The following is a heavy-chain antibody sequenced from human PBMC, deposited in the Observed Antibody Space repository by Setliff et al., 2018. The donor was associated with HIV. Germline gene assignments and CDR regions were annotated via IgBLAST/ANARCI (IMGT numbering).Heavy chain of an antibody. CDR2: VYYSGNT. J-gene: IGHJ4*02. CDR3: AIRSVDYGDLDY. CDR1: NGSIISPTHY. V-gene: IGHV4-39*01. D-gene: IGHD4-17*01. Sequence: SETLSLTCTVSNGSIISPTHYWGWIRQPPGKGLEWIGSVYYSGNTNYNPSLKSRVTISVDTLKNQFSLKVSSVTAADTAVYYCAIRSVDYGDLDYWGQGALVTVSS.